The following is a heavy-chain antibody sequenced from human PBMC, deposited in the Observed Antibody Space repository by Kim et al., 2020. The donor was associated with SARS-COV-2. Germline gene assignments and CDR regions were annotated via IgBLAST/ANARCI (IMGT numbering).Heavy chain of an antibody. J-gene: IGHJ3*02. Sequence: GGSLRLSCAASGFTFNNYGMSWVRQAPGKGLEWVSGIGQSGITTYYANSVKGRFTISRDNSKNTLYLQMNSLRAEDTAVYYCAAFPRNDAFDIWGQGTLVTVSS. V-gene: IGHV3-23*01. CDR3: AAFPRNDAFDI. CDR1: GFTFNNYG. CDR2: IGQSGITT.